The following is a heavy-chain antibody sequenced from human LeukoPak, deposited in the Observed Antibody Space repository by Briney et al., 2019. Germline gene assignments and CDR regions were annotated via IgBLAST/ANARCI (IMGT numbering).Heavy chain of an antibody. CDR3: AREGWFGEPPSHWFDP. J-gene: IGHJ5*02. CDR1: GDSVSSKSAT. Sequence: SQTLSLTCAISGDSVSSKSATWNWIRQSPSRGLERLGRTYYTSKWYNDYAISVKSRITINPDTSKNQFSLQLTSVTPDDTAVYYCAREGWFGEPPSHWFDPWGQGTLVTVSS. CDR2: TYYTSKWYN. V-gene: IGHV6-1*01. D-gene: IGHD3-10*01.